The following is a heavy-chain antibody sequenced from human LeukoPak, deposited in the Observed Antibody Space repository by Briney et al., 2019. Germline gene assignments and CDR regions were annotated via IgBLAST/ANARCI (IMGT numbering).Heavy chain of an antibody. J-gene: IGHJ5*02. V-gene: IGHV4-39*07. CDR1: GGSISSSSYY. CDR3: ARDGRDVLLWFGELNWFDP. Sequence: PSETLSLTCTVSGGSISSSSYYWGWIRQPPGKGLEWIGSIYYSGSTYYNPSLKSRVTISVDTSKNQFSLKLSSVTAADTAVYYCARDGRDVLLWFGELNWFDPWGQGTLVTVSS. CDR2: IYYSGST. D-gene: IGHD3-10*01.